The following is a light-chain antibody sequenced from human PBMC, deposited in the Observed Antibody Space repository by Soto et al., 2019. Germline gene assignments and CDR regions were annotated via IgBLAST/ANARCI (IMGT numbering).Light chain of an antibody. J-gene: IGLJ3*02. V-gene: IGLV2-14*01. CDR1: SSDIGGYKY. CDR2: EVN. Sequence: QSALTQPASVSGSPGQSITISCTGTSSDIGGYKYVSWYQHHPGKVPQLIIYEVNNRPSGVSNRFSGSKSGNTASLTISGLQAEDEAVYYCATWDDDLTGPVFGGGTKVTVL. CDR3: ATWDDDLTGPV.